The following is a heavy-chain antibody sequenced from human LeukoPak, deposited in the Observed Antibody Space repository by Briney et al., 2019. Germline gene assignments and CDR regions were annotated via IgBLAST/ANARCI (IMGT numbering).Heavy chain of an antibody. CDR2: IISILGIA. V-gene: IGHV1-69*04. CDR3: ARDFDWLYGYYFDY. CDR1: GGTFSSYA. J-gene: IGHJ4*02. Sequence: ASVKVSCKASGGTFSSYAISWVRQAPGQGLEWMGRIISILGIANYAQKFQGRVTITADKSTSTAYMELSSLRSEDTAVYYCARDFDWLYGYYFDYWGQGTLVTVSS. D-gene: IGHD3-9*01.